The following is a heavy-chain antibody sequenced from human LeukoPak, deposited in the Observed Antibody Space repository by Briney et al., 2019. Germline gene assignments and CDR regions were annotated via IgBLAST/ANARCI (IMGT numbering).Heavy chain of an antibody. CDR2: ISYDGRNK. CDR3: ARHDSGSYYVLVGAFDI. D-gene: IGHD1-26*01. J-gene: IGHJ3*02. CDR1: GFTFSTYA. V-gene: IGHV3-30*04. Sequence: QPGRSLRLSCAASGFTFSTYAMHWVRQAPGKGLEWVAVISYDGRNKYYADSVKGRFTISRDNSKNSLYLQMNSLRAEDTAVYYCARHDSGSYYVLVGAFDIWGQGTMVTVSS.